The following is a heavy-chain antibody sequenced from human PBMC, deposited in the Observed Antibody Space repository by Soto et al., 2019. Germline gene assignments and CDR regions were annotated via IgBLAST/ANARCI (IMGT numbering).Heavy chain of an antibody. CDR2: ISDRGDSR. J-gene: IGHJ4*02. Sequence: GGSLRLFCVGSGVTCNRHAGNLVLQSSGKGLEWFSIISDRGDSRYYADSVKGRFTISRGNSKNTLYLQMNGLAAEDTAVYYSAKERLTGGTSYLDNWGQGTLVTVSS. V-gene: IGHV3-23*01. CDR3: AKERLTGGTSYLDN. D-gene: IGHD1-7*01. CDR1: GVTCNRHA.